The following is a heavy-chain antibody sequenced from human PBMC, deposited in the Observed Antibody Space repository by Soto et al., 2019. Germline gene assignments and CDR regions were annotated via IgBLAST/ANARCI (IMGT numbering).Heavy chain of an antibody. CDR3: ARGSLLRFLEWFGAPINY. D-gene: IGHD3-3*01. CDR2: IYYSGST. CDR1: GGSISSGDYY. Sequence: SETLSLTCTVSGGSISSGDYYWSWIRQPPGKGLEWIGSIYYSGSTYYNPSLKSRVTISVDTSKNQFSLKLSSVTAADTAVFYCARGSLLRFLEWFGAPINYWGQGTLVTVSS. J-gene: IGHJ4*02. V-gene: IGHV4-39*01.